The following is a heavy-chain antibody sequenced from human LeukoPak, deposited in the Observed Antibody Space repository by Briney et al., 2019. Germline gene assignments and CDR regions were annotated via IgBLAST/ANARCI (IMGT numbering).Heavy chain of an antibody. Sequence: GGSLRLSCAVSGFTFDDYTMHWVRQAPGKGLEWVSLISWDGGSTYYADSVKGRFTISRDNSENSLYLQMNSLRIEDTAFYYCAKDKGGKAGTDYFYGMDVRGQGTTVTVSS. CDR2: ISWDGGST. D-gene: IGHD3-16*01. J-gene: IGHJ6*02. CDR1: GFTFDDYT. CDR3: AKDKGGKAGTDYFYGMDV. V-gene: IGHV3-43*01.